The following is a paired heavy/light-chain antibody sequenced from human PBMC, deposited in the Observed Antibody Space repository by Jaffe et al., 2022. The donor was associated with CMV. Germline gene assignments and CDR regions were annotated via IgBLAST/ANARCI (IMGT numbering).Heavy chain of an antibody. CDR2: INQAGSET. Sequence: EVQLVESGGGLVQPGGSLRLSCAASGFTFRSYWLSWVRQAPGKGLEWVANINQAGSETYYVDSVKGRFTISRDNAKNSLYLQMNSLRPEDTAVYYCARDGPEAGLYLDNWGQGTLVTVSS. D-gene: IGHD3-16*01. CDR3: ARDGPEAGLYLDN. J-gene: IGHJ4*02. V-gene: IGHV3-7*03. CDR1: GFTFRSYW.
Light chain of an antibody. CDR2: WAS. J-gene: IGKJ4*01. CDR1: QSVLYSSNNKNY. Sequence: DIVMTQSPHSLAVSLGERATINCKSSQSVLYSSNNKNYLAWYQHKPGQPPKLLIYWASTRESGVPDRFSGSGSGTDFTLTISSLQAEDVAVYYCQQYYSTRSLTFGGGTKVEIK. V-gene: IGKV4-1*01. CDR3: QQYYSTRSLT.